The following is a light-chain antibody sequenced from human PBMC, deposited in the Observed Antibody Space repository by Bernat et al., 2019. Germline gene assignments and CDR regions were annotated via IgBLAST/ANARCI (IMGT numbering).Light chain of an antibody. Sequence: QSALTQPASVSGSPGQSITISCTGTSRDVGGYNYVSWYQQQPGKAPKLMIYDVSNRPSGVSNRFSGSKSGNTASLPISALQAEDEADYYCSSYTSSSTSVFGTGTMVTVL. J-gene: IGLJ1*01. CDR2: DVS. CDR3: SSYTSSSTSV. CDR1: SRDVGGYNY. V-gene: IGLV2-14*03.